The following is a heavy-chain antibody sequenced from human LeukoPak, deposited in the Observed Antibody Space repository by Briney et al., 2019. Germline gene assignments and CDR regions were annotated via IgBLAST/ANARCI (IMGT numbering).Heavy chain of an antibody. V-gene: IGHV3-15*01. CDR1: GFTFSNAW. D-gene: IGHD4-17*01. Sequence: GGSLRLSCAASGFTFSNAWMSWVRQAPGKGLEWVGRIKSKTDGGTTDYAAPVKGRFTISRDDSKNTLYLQMNSLKTEDTAVYYCTTAPDYGVLFDYWGQGTLVTVSS. CDR3: TTAPDYGVLFDY. J-gene: IGHJ4*02. CDR2: IKSKTDGGTT.